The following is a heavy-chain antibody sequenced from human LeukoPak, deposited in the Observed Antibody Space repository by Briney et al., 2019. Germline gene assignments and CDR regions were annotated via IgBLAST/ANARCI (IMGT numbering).Heavy chain of an antibody. D-gene: IGHD2-21*02. J-gene: IGHJ4*02. CDR3: ARERLSCGGDCLDD. Sequence: PGGSLRLSCAASGFTVSSKYMSWVRQAPGKGLEWVSVIYTGGTTYYADSVKGRFTMSRDNAENSLILQMNSLRAEDTALYYCARERLSCGGDCLDDWGQGTLVTVSS. V-gene: IGHV3-53*01. CDR2: IYTGGTT. CDR1: GFTVSSKY.